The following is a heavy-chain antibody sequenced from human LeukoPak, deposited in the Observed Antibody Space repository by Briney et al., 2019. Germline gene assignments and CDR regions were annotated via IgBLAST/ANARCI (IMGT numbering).Heavy chain of an antibody. D-gene: IGHD3-16*02. CDR2: IFYSGST. CDR3: ARLSMEAAFFDY. CDR1: SGSISTSNYY. J-gene: IGHJ4*02. V-gene: IGHV4-39*07. Sequence: SETLSLTCTVSSGSISTSNYYWGWVRQPPGKALEWIGNIFYSGSTNYNPSLKSRVTISVDTSKNQFSLKLSSVTAADTAVYYCARLSMEAAFFDYWGQGTLVTVSS.